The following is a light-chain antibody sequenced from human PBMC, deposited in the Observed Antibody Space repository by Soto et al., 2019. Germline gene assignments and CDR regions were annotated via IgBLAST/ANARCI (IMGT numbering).Light chain of an antibody. J-gene: IGLJ3*02. CDR1: SSNIGSNY. CDR3: AAWDDSLSVPWV. CDR2: RNN. Sequence: QSVLTQPPSASGTPGQRVTISCSGSSSNIGSNYVYWYQQLPGTAPKLLIYRNNQRPSGVPDRFSGSKSGTSASLAISGLRSEAEADYYCAAWDDSLSVPWVFGGGTKVTVL. V-gene: IGLV1-47*01.